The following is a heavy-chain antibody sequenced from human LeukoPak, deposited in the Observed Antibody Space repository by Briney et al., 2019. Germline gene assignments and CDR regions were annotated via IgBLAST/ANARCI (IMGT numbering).Heavy chain of an antibody. D-gene: IGHD5-18*01. V-gene: IGHV4-59*12. J-gene: IGHJ2*01. CDR1: DGSISGYS. CDR3: ARDLGYNYGPHWYFDL. Sequence: SETLSLTCTVSDGSISGYSWSWIRQPPGKGLEWIGYIYYSGDTNYNPSLKNRVTLSVDTSKNQFSLKLSSVTAADTAVYYCARDLGYNYGPHWYFDLWGRGTLVTVSS. CDR2: IYYSGDT.